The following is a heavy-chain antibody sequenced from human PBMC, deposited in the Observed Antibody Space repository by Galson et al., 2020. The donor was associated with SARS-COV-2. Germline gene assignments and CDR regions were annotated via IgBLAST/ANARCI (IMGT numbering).Heavy chain of an antibody. V-gene: IGHV4-34*01. CDR2: VNHSGST. J-gene: IGHJ4*02. CDR3: ARGLDGTGRFNGWDY. CDR1: GGSFSGYF. D-gene: IGHD2-8*02. Sequence: SETLSLTCAVYGGSFSGYFWSWIRQPPGKGLEWIGDVNHSGSTNYNPSLKSRVTISVDTSKNQFSLKLSSVTAADTAVYYCARGLDGTGRFNGWDYWGQGTLVTVSS.